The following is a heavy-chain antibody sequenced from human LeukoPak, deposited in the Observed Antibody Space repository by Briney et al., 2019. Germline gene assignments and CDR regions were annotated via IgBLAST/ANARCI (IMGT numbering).Heavy chain of an antibody. CDR1: GITISDFG. D-gene: IGHD3-3*01. V-gene: IGHV3-7*01. J-gene: IGHJ4*02. CDR3: ARDFWGAYRVDYFDY. CDR2: IKQDGSET. Sequence: GGSLRLPCSASGITISDFGMHWVRQAPGKGLEWGANIKQDGSETYYVDSVRGRFTISRDNAKNSLYLQMNSLRAEDTAVYYCARDFWGAYRVDYFDYWGQGTLVTVSS.